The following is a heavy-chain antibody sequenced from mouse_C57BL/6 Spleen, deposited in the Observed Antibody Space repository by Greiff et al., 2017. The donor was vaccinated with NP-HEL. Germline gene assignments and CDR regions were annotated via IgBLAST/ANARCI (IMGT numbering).Heavy chain of an antibody. CDR3: ARDLENYWYFDV. CDR2: ISYDGSN. Sequence: EVKLMESGPGLVKPSQSLSLPCSVTGYSITSGYYWNWIRQFPGNQLEWMGYISYDGSNNYNPSLKNRISITRDTSKNQFFLKLNSVTTEDTATYYCARDLENYWYFDVWGTGTTVTVSS. V-gene: IGHV3-6*01. CDR1: GYSITSGYY. J-gene: IGHJ1*03.